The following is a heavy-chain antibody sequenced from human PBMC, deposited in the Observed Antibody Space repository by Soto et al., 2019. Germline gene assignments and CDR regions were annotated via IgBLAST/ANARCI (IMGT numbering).Heavy chain of an antibody. D-gene: IGHD6-6*01. CDR2: IYWDDEK. J-gene: IGHJ4*02. Sequence: QLTLKASGPTLVKPPQTLTLTCTFSGFSLSTSGVDVGWIRQPPGKTLEWLALIYWDDEKRYSPSLKTRLTLTKVTCRHQGVLTVTNMHPLDTAPYYCSRGRPYSNSPVFFFDYWCQGSLVTFSS. CDR3: SRGRPYSNSPVFFFDY. V-gene: IGHV2-5*02. CDR1: GFSLSTSGVD.